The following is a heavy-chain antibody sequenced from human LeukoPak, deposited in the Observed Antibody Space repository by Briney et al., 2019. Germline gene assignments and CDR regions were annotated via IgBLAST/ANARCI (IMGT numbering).Heavy chain of an antibody. Sequence: PGGSLRLSCAASGFTFSSYGMHWVRQAPGKGLEWVAVISYDGSNKYYADSVKGRFTISRDNSKNTLYLQMNSLRAEDTAAYYCAKGIAARRTDYYYGMDVWGQGTTVTVSS. V-gene: IGHV3-30*18. CDR3: AKGIAARRTDYYYGMDV. D-gene: IGHD6-6*01. J-gene: IGHJ6*02. CDR1: GFTFSSYG. CDR2: ISYDGSNK.